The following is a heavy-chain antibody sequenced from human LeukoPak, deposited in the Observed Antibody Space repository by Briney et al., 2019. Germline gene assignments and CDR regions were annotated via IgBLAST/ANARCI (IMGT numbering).Heavy chain of an antibody. CDR1: GYTFTSHY. D-gene: IGHD3-10*01. J-gene: IGHJ6*03. CDR3: ARGPRITLVRGGQWHYYMDV. V-gene: IGHV1-46*01. CDR2: INPSGGST. Sequence: ASVKVSCKASGYTFTSHYMYWVRQAPGQGLEWMGIINPSGGSTNYTQKFQGRVTMTRDTSTGTVYMELSSLRSEDTAVYYCARGPRITLVRGGQWHYYMDVWGKGTTVTISS.